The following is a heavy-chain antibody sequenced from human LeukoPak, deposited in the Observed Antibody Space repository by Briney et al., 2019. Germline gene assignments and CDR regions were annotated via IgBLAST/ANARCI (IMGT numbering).Heavy chain of an antibody. J-gene: IGHJ3*02. D-gene: IGHD6-19*01. CDR1: GFAFSSYG. V-gene: IGHV3-30*18. Sequence: GGSLRLSCAASGFAFSSYGMHWVRQAPGKGLEWVAVISYDGSNKYYADSVKGRFTISRDNSKNTLYLQMNSLRAEDTAVYYCAKPPRRYSSGWYEDAFDIWGQGTMVTVSS. CDR2: ISYDGSNK. CDR3: AKPPRRYSSGWYEDAFDI.